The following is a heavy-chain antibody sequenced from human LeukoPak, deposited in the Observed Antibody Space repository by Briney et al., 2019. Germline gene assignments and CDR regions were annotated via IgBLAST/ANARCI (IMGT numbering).Heavy chain of an antibody. CDR2: IKHSGST. D-gene: IGHD3-10*01. CDR1: GGSFSGYY. V-gene: IGHV4-34*01. Sequence: SETLSLTCAVYGGSFSGYYWSWIRQPPGKGLEWIGEIKHSGSTNYNPSLKSRVTISVDTSKSQFSLKLTSVTTADTAVYYCARHYGLWFGATWHYYYYMDVWGKGTTVTISS. J-gene: IGHJ6*03. CDR3: ARHYGLWFGATWHYYYYMDV.